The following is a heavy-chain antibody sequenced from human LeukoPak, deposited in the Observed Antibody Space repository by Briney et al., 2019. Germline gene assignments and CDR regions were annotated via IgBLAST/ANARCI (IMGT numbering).Heavy chain of an antibody. J-gene: IGHJ5*02. CDR3: ARDKLNSSSWYVGWFDP. CDR2: IIPIFGTA. Sequence: GASVKVSCKASGGTFSSYAISWVRQAPGQGLEWMGGIIPIFGTANYAQKFQGRVTITTDESTSTAYMELSSLRSEDTAVYYCARDKLNSSSWYVGWFDPWGQGTLVTVSS. CDR1: GGTFSSYA. V-gene: IGHV1-69*05. D-gene: IGHD6-13*01.